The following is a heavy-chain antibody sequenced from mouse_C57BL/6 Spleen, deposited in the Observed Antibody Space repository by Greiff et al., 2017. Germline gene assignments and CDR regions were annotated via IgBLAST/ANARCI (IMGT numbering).Heavy chain of an antibody. CDR2: IWTGGGT. J-gene: IGHJ4*01. CDR1: GFSLTSYA. V-gene: IGHV2-9-1*01. CDR3: ARNGDYVYYAMDY. Sequence: VMLVESGPGLVAPSQSLSITCTVSGFSLTSYAISWVRQPPGTGLEWLGVIWTGGGTNYNSALKSRLSISKDNSKSQVFLKMNSLTTDDTARYYCARNGDYVYYAMDYWGQGTSVTVSS. D-gene: IGHD2-4*01.